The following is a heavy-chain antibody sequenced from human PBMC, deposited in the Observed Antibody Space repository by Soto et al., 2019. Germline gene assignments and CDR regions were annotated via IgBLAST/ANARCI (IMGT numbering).Heavy chain of an antibody. D-gene: IGHD3-3*01. J-gene: IGHJ6*04. CDR2: INHSGST. V-gene: IGHV4-34*01. Sequence: SETLSLTCAVYGVSFSGYYWSWIRQPPGKGLEWIGEINHSGSTNYNPSLKSRVTISVDTSKNQFSLKLSSVTAADTAVYYCARRFLFYYYGRDVWGKGTTVTVS. CDR3: ARRFLFYYYGRDV. CDR1: GVSFSGYY.